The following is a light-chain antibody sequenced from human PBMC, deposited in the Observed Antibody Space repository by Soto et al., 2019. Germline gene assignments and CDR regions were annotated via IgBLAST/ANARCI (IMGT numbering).Light chain of an antibody. J-gene: IGKJ5*01. Sequence: PGERATLSCMASQSVSSSHLAWYQHKPGQAPRLLIYAASSRATGSPDRLSGGGAGTEFTRPISRLEPEDVVVDDCQQYGYSPITFGQGTRLEIK. CDR1: QSVSSSH. V-gene: IGKV3-20*01. CDR2: AAS. CDR3: QQYGYSPIT.